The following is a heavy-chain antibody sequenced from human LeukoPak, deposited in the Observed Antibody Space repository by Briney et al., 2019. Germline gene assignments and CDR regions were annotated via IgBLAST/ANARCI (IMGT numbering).Heavy chain of an antibody. CDR3: ARQRATIFGVVIARIHAFDI. V-gene: IGHV4-4*07. CDR2: IYTSGST. D-gene: IGHD3-3*01. J-gene: IGHJ3*02. CDR1: GGSISSYY. Sequence: ASETLSLTCTVSGGSISSYYWSWIRQPAGKGLEWIGRIYTSGSTNYNPSLKSRVTMSVDTSKNQFSLKLSSVTAADTAVYYCARQRATIFGVVIARIHAFDIWGQGTMVTVSS.